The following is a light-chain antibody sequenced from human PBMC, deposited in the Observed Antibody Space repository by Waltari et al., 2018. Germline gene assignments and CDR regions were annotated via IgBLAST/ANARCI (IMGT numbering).Light chain of an antibody. Sequence: DIQMTQSPSSLSASVGDRVTITCQASQDINNFLNWYQQQPGKAPKLLIYDASHLAAGVPSRFTGSGSGTDFTVTISDLQPDDFATYYCQQYRYLPPAFGGRTKVDI. V-gene: IGKV1-33*01. J-gene: IGKJ4*01. CDR2: DAS. CDR1: QDINNF. CDR3: QQYRYLPPA.